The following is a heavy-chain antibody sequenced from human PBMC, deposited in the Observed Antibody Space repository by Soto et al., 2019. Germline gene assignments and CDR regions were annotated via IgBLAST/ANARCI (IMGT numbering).Heavy chain of an antibody. D-gene: IGHD2-8*01. CDR1: GYTFTRYG. Sequence: QGHLVQSGAEVKKPGASVKVSCKASGYTFTRYGISWVRQAPGQGLEWMGWISGYNGDTNYAQNLEGRVTMNIDTSTTTAYMELRSLTSDDTAVYYCAKNGQPPYYYYGLDVWGQGTTVIVSS. V-gene: IGHV1-18*01. J-gene: IGHJ6*02. CDR3: AKNGQPPYYYYGLDV. CDR2: ISGYNGDT.